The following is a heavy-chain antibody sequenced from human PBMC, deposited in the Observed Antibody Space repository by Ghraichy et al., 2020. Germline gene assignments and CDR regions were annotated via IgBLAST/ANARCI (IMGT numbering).Heavy chain of an antibody. CDR2: IYSGGST. V-gene: IGHV3-66*02. CDR3: ARDRPSSSWFNWFDP. J-gene: IGHJ5*02. CDR1: GFTVSSNY. D-gene: IGHD6-13*01. Sequence: GESLNISCAASGFTVSSNYMSWVRQAPGKGLEWVSVIYSGGSTYYADSVKGRFTISRDNSKNTLYLQMNSLRAEDTAVYYCARDRPSSSWFNWFDPWGQGTLVTVSS.